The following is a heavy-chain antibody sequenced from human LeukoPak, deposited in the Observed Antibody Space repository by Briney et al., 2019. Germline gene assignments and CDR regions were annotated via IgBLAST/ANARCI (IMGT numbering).Heavy chain of an antibody. CDR1: GGTFSSYT. J-gene: IGHJ6*02. D-gene: IGHD6-19*01. Sequence: SVKLSCKASGGTFSSYTISWVRQAPGQGLEWMGRIIPILGIANYAQKFQGRVTITADKSTSTAYMELSSLRSEDTAVYYCAAGDIAVAGTPNYYYGMDVWGQGTTVTVSS. CDR3: AAGDIAVAGTPNYYYGMDV. CDR2: IIPILGIA. V-gene: IGHV1-69*02.